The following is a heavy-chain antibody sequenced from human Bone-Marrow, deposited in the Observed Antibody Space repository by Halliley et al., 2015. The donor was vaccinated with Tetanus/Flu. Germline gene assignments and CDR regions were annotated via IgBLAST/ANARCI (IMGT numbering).Heavy chain of an antibody. V-gene: IGHV3-11*06. J-gene: IGHJ4*01. CDR2: ISTNNSYV. CDR1: GFPFSDYY. Sequence: SLRLSCAASGFPFSDYYMTWIRQAPGKGLEWVSSISTNNSYVSYAGSVRGRFTISRDNAKTSLYLQMNTLRAEDTAVYYCASGRNFNYWGLGTLVTVSS. CDR3: ASGRNFNY.